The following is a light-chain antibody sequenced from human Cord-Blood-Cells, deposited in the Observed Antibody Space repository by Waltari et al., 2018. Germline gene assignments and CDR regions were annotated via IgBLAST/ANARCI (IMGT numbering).Light chain of an antibody. J-gene: IGKJ4*01. Sequence: ELVLTRSRGTLSSPPAERATVSCRASQSVSSSYLAWYQQKPGQAPRLLIYGASSRATGIPDRFSGSGSGTDFTLTISRLEPEDFAVYYCQQYGSSLLTFGGGTKVEIK. CDR2: GAS. V-gene: IGKV3-20*01. CDR1: QSVSSSY. CDR3: QQYGSSLLT.